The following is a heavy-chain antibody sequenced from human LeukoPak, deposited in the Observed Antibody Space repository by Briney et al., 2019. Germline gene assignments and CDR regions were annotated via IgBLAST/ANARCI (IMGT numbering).Heavy chain of an antibody. J-gene: IGHJ4*02. CDR1: GFTFSDYY. Sequence: GGSLRLSCAASGFTFSDYYTSWIRQAPGKGLEWVSYISSSGSTIYYADSVKGRFTISRDNAKNSLYLQMNSLRAEDTAVYYCARDPPLYCSGGSCSYWGQGTLVTVSS. CDR2: ISSSGSTI. D-gene: IGHD2-15*01. CDR3: ARDPPLYCSGGSCSY. V-gene: IGHV3-11*01.